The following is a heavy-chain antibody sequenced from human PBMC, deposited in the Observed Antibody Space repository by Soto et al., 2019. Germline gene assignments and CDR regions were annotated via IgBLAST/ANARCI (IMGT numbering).Heavy chain of an antibody. J-gene: IGHJ6*03. Sequence: ASVKVSCKASGYTFTSYGISWVRLAPGQGLEWMGWISAYNGNTNYAQKLQGRVTMTTDTSTSTAYMELRSLRSDDTAVYYCARNVVVPAAITIYYYYYYMDVSGKGTTVTVSS. V-gene: IGHV1-18*01. CDR2: ISAYNGNT. CDR3: ARNVVVPAAITIYYYYYYMDV. D-gene: IGHD2-2*01. CDR1: GYTFTSYG.